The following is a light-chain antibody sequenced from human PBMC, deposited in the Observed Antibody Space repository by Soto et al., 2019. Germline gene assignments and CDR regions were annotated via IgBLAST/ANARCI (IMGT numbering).Light chain of an antibody. J-gene: IGKJ1*01. V-gene: IGKV3-15*01. CDR2: DAS. CDR3: QQYNNWPPWT. Sequence: ILMTQSPATLSVSPGERDTVSCRASQSVSNNLAWYQQKPGQAPRLLIYDASTRATGIPARFSGSGSGTEFTLTISGLQSQDFAVYYCQQYNNWPPWTFGQGTKVEIK. CDR1: QSVSNN.